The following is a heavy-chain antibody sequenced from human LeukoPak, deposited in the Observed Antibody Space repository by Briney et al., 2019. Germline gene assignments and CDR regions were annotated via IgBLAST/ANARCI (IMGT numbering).Heavy chain of an antibody. D-gene: IGHD3-3*01. Sequence: GGSLRLSCAASGFIVSSNYMSWVRQAPGKGLEWVSILYSGGNTYYADSVKGRFIISRDNSNNALYLQMNSLRTEDPAVYYCARVGITLFGVVILWGQGTLVTVSS. CDR3: ARVGITLFGVVIL. CDR2: LYSGGNT. J-gene: IGHJ4*02. CDR1: GFIVSSNY. V-gene: IGHV3-53*01.